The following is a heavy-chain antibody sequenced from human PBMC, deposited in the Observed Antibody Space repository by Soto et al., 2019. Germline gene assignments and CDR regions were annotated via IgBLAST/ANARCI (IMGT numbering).Heavy chain of an antibody. CDR3: ARGMTTVTTIDY. D-gene: IGHD4-4*01. V-gene: IGHV4-4*02. CDR2: IYHSGNT. Sequence: PSETLSLTCAVSGGSISSSNWWSWVRQPPGKGLEWIGEIYHSGNTNYNPSLKSRVTIAVDRSKNQFSLKLSSVTAADTAVYYCARGMTTVTTIDYWGQGTLVTVSS. J-gene: IGHJ4*02. CDR1: GGSISSSNW.